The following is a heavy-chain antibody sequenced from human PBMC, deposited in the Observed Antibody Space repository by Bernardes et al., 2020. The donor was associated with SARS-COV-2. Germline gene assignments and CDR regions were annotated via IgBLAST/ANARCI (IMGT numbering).Heavy chain of an antibody. Sequence: GRSLRLSCAASGFTFSSYAMSWVRQAPGKGLEWVSVTSGSGGSTYYANSVKGRFTISRDNSKNTLYLQMNSLRAEDTAIYYGAASQATMTTIHYYGMNVWGQGTRVTVSS. J-gene: IGHJ6*02. CDR3: AASQATMTTIHYYGMNV. V-gene: IGHV3-23*01. CDR2: TSGSGGST. D-gene: IGHD4-17*01. CDR1: GFTFSSYA.